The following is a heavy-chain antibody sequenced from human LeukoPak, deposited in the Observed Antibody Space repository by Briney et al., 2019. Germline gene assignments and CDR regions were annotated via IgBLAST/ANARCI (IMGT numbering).Heavy chain of an antibody. CDR1: GFTFSSYG. J-gene: IGHJ3*02. D-gene: IGHD3-3*01. Sequence: GESLRLSCAASGFTFSSYGMHWVRQAPGKGLEWVGFIRYDGSNKYYADSVKGRFTISRDNSKNTLYLQMNSLRAEDTAVYYCAKDLSGGIFGVVMPDDAFDIWGQGTMVTVSS. V-gene: IGHV3-30*02. CDR3: AKDLSGGIFGVVMPDDAFDI. CDR2: IRYDGSNK.